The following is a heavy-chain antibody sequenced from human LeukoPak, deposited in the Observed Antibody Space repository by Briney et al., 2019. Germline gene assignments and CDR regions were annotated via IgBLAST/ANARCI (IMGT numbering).Heavy chain of an antibody. D-gene: IGHD6-19*01. V-gene: IGHV1-18*01. CDR2: ISAYNGNT. Sequence: ASVKVSCKAAGYTFTNYGISWVRQAPGQGLEWMGWISAYNGNTNYAQKFQGRVTMTTDTSTSTAYMELRSLRSDDTAVYYCARASESGWREFDYWGQGTLVTVSS. CDR3: ARASESGWREFDY. CDR1: GYTFTNYG. J-gene: IGHJ4*02.